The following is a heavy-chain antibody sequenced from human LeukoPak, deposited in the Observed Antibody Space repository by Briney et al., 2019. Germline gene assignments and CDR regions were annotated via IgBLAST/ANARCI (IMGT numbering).Heavy chain of an antibody. J-gene: IGHJ5*02. CDR1: GYTLTELS. CDR2: FDPEDGET. D-gene: IGHD6-19*01. CDR3: ATARGSGWYQGWFDP. V-gene: IGHV1-24*01. Sequence: ASVKVSCKVSGYTLTELSMHWVRQAPGKGLEWMGGFDPEDGETIYAQKFQGRVTMTEDTSTDTAYMKLSSLRSEDTAVYYCATARGSGWYQGWFDPWGQGTLVTVSS.